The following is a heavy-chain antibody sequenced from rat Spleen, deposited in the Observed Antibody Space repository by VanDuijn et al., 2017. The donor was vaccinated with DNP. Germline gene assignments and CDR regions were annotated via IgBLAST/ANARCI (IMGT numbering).Heavy chain of an antibody. Sequence: QVQLKESGPVLVQASETLSLTCTVSGFPLTNYGVIWVRQSPGKGLEWMGIIWGDGNTDYNSALKSRLSINRDISKSQVFLKMNSLQTDDTAIYYCTRESWGYVMDAWGQGASVTVSS. CDR3: TRESWGYVMDA. D-gene: IGHD5-1*01. V-gene: IGHV2S75*01. CDR2: IWGDGNT. J-gene: IGHJ4*01. CDR1: GFPLTNYG.